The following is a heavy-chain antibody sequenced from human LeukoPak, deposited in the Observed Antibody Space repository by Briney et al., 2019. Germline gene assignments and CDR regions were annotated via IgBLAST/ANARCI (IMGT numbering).Heavy chain of an antibody. D-gene: IGHD1-26*01. CDR3: AKSSTVGATRFDWYFDL. Sequence: PGGSLRLSCAASGFTFNNYAMGWVRQTPGKGLEWVSGITGNGRSTYYADSVKGRFTISRDNSKNTLYLQVNSLRAEDTAVYFCAKSSTVGATRFDWYFDLWGRGTQVTVSS. CDR1: GFTFNNYA. CDR2: ITGNGRST. J-gene: IGHJ2*01. V-gene: IGHV3-23*01.